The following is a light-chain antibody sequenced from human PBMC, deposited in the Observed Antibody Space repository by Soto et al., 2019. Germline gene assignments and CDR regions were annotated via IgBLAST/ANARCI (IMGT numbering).Light chain of an antibody. CDR2: GTS. V-gene: IGKV3-11*01. CDR3: QQSYSTPWT. CDR1: QSVSSS. J-gene: IGKJ1*01. Sequence: KVLSQSPATLSLSPKERATLSCRASQSVSSSLAWYQHKPGQAPRLLIYGTSIRATGIPDRFSGSGSGTDFTLTISSLQPEDFATYYCQQSYSTPWTFGQGTKVDIK.